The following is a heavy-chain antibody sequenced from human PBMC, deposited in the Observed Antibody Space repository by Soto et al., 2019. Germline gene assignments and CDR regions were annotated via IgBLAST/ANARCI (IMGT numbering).Heavy chain of an antibody. J-gene: IGHJ4*02. Sequence: EVQLLESGGGLVQPGGSLRLSCAASGFTFSSYAMNWVRQAPGKGLEWVSVISGSGDSTYYADSVKGRFTISRANSKNPLYLHLNRLIADNTAIYFFSTTAHVLYFDYWGQGTLLTVSS. CDR1: GFTFSSYA. CDR3: STTAHVLYFDY. CDR2: ISGSGDST. D-gene: IGHD5-12*01. V-gene: IGHV3-23*01.